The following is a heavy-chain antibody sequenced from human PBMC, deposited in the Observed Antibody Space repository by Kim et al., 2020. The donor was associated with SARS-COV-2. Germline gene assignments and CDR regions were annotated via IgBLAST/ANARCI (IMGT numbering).Heavy chain of an antibody. CDR2: ISSSSSYT. D-gene: IGHD5-12*01. V-gene: IGHV3-11*03. CDR1: GFTFSDYY. J-gene: IGHJ4*02. Sequence: GGSLRLSCAASGFTFSDYYMSWIRQAPGKGLEWVSYISSSSSYTNYADSVKGRFTISRDNAKNSLYLQMNSLRAEDTAVYYCARMGVEMATPTDYWGQGTLVTVSS. CDR3: ARMGVEMATPTDY.